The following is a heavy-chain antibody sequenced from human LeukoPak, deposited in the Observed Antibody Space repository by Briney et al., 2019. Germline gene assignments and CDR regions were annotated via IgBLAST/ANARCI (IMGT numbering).Heavy chain of an antibody. Sequence: GGSLRLPCAASGFTCSNYGMHWVRQAPGKGLEWVAAVSYDGTYKYYADSMKGRFTVSRDNSKNTLYLQVNTLRAEDTAVYYCAKDGTSFVSYYYDSSGFYDCWGQGTLVTVSS. V-gene: IGHV3-30*18. CDR1: GFTCSNYG. D-gene: IGHD3-22*01. CDR2: VSYDGTYK. CDR3: AKDGTSFVSYYYDSSGFYDC. J-gene: IGHJ4*02.